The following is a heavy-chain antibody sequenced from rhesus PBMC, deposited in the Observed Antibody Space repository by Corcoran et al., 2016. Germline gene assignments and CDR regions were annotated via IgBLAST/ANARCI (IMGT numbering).Heavy chain of an antibody. CDR1: VGPVRRSYG. V-gene: IGHV4-65*01. Sequence: QVQLQESGPGLVKPSETLSLPLAVSVGPVRRSYGWIWIRQPPGKGLEWIGYISGTSGNTYYKPSLKRRVTTSTDTSRNQFSLKLNSVTAADTAVYYCARVGRNTTTIDYWGQGVLVTVSS. D-gene: IGHD5-12*01. J-gene: IGHJ4*01. CDR3: ARVGRNTTTIDY. CDR2: ISGTSGNT.